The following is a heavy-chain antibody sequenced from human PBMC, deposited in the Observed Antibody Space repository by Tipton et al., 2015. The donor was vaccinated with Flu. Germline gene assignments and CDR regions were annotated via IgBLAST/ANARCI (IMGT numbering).Heavy chain of an antibody. V-gene: IGHV1-46*01. CDR2: INPSGGST. CDR3: ARGNVHGYNPGGMDV. CDR1: GYTFTSYY. D-gene: IGHD5-24*01. Sequence: QVQLVQSGAEVKKPGASVKVSCKASGYTFTSYYMHWVRQAPGQGLEWMGIINPSGGSTSYAQKFQGRVTMTRDTSTSTVYMERSSLRSEDTAVYYCARGNVHGYNPGGMDVWGQGTTVTVSS. J-gene: IGHJ6*02.